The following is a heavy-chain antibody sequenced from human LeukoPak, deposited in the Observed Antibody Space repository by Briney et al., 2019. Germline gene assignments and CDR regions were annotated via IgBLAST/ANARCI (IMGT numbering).Heavy chain of an antibody. CDR2: IKQDGSEK. V-gene: IGHV3-7*01. Sequence: PGGSLRLSCAASGFTFSSYWMSWVRQAPGKGLEWVANIKQDGSEKYYVDSVKGRFTISRDNAKNSLYLQMNSLRAEDTAVYYCARDDGYSGYDGRGFGYWGQGTLVTVSS. J-gene: IGHJ4*02. CDR1: GFTFSSYW. CDR3: ARDDGYSGYDGRGFGY. D-gene: IGHD5-12*01.